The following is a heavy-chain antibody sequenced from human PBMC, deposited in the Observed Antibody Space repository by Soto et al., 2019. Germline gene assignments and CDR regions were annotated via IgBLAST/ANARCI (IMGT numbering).Heavy chain of an antibody. J-gene: IGHJ5*02. Sequence: QVHLLQSGPEIKKPGASVKVSCKASGFSLSDDGINWMRQAPGQGLDWVGWISPYIDNTNNAQKFQARPTSTTDTSTRTTCTKIRSLRSCAPAVYYCATCEVPASMGGRFATGGQGPLVTVSA. CDR2: ISPYIDNT. D-gene: IGHD2-2*01. V-gene: IGHV1-18*01. CDR1: GFSLSDDG. CDR3: ATCEVPASMGGRFAT.